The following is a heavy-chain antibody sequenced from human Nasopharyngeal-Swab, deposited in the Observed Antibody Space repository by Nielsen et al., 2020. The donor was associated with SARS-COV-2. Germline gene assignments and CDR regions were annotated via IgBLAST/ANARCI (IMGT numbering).Heavy chain of an antibody. V-gene: IGHV3-9*01. CDR1: GFTFDDYA. J-gene: IGHJ4*02. CDR3: AKVGSGYDNDY. CDR2: ISWNSGSI. Sequence: GGSLRLSRAASGFTFDDYAMHWVRQAPGKGLERVSGISWNSGSIGYADSVKGRFTISRDNAKNSLYLQMNSLRAEDTALYYCAKVGSGYDNDYWGQGTLVTVSS. D-gene: IGHD3-22*01.